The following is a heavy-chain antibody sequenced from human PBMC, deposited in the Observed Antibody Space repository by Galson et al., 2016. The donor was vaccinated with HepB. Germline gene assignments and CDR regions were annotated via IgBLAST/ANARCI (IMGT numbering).Heavy chain of an antibody. V-gene: IGHV3-21*01. CDR1: GFVFSDYS. CDR2: IQTGSRYM. J-gene: IGHJ4*02. Sequence: SLRLSCAGSGFVFSDYSMTWVRQAPGKGLEWVSTIQTGSRYMYYPDSLKGRFTVSRDDAKNSLYLQMHSLRAEDTAVYYCARDSSGWSRNYWGQGTLVTVSS. D-gene: IGHD3-22*01. CDR3: ARDSSGWSRNY.